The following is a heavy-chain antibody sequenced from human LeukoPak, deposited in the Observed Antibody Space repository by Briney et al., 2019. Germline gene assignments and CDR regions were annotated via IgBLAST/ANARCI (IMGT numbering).Heavy chain of an antibody. CDR1: GFTFSTYT. CDR2: ISSSSSYI. CDR3: ARDRTTVTTFDY. D-gene: IGHD4-17*01. J-gene: IGHJ4*02. Sequence: PGRPLRLSCAASGFTFSTYTMNWVRQAPGKGLEWVSSISSSSSYIYYADSVKARFTISRDNAKNSLYLQVNSLRAEDTAVYYCARDRTTVTTFDYWGQATLVTVSS. V-gene: IGHV3-21*01.